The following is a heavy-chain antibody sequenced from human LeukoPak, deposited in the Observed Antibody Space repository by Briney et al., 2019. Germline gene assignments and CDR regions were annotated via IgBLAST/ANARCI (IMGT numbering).Heavy chain of an antibody. CDR3: ATDRSDSSGYSKPYAFDI. CDR1: GYTLTELS. D-gene: IGHD3-22*01. V-gene: IGHV1-24*01. CDR2: FDPEDGET. Sequence: ASVKVSCKVSGYTLTELSMHWVRQAPGKGLEWMGGFDPEDGETIYAQKFQGRVTMTEDTSTDTAYMELSSLRSEDTAVYYCATDRSDSSGYSKPYAFDIWGQGTMVTVSS. J-gene: IGHJ3*02.